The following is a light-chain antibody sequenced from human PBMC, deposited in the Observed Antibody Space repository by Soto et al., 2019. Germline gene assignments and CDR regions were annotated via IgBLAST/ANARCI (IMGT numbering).Light chain of an antibody. CDR2: EVS. J-gene: IGLJ1*01. Sequence: QSVRTQPASLSGSPGQSITISCTGTISDVGGYNYVSWYQQHPGKAPKLMIYEVSNRPSGVSNRFSGSKSGNTASLTISGLQAEDEADYYCSSYTSSRGGVFGTGTKVTVL. V-gene: IGLV2-14*01. CDR3: SSYTSSRGGV. CDR1: ISDVGGYNY.